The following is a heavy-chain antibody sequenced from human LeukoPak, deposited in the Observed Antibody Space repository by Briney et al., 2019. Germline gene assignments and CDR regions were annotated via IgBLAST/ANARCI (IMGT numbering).Heavy chain of an antibody. J-gene: IGHJ3*02. CDR1: GGSISSYY. D-gene: IGHD6-19*01. CDR3: ARGSRWLLAFDI. CDR2: IYTSGST. V-gene: IGHV4-4*07. Sequence: SETLSLTCTVSGGSISSYYWSWIRQPAGKGLGWIGRIYTSGSTNYNPSLKSRVTMSVDTSKNQFSLKLSSVTAADTAVYYCARGSRWLLAFDIWGQGTMVTVSS.